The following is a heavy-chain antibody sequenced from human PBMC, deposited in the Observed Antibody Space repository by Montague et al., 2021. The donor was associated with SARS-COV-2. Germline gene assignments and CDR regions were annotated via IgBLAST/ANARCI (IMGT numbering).Heavy chain of an antibody. CDR1: GFTFRNYW. V-gene: IGHV3-7*01. J-gene: IGHJ4*02. D-gene: IGHD4-17*01. Sequence: SLRLSCAASGFTFRNYWMSWVRQAPGKGLEWVANIKQRGIDKYYVDSVKGRFTISRDNAKNSLYLQMNSLRAEDTAVYYCARATVHDYGDDKYYFDSWGQGTLVTVSS. CDR3: ARATVHDYGDDKYYFDS. CDR2: IKQRGIDK.